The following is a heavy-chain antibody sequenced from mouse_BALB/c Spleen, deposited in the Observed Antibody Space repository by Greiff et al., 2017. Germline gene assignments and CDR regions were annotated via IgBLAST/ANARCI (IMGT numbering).Heavy chain of an antibody. CDR3: ARSGGSGPIYDGLDV. D-gene: IGHD2-3*01. J-gene: IGHJ1*01. CDR2: ISSGSSTI. Sequence: EVHLVESGGGLVQPGGSRKLSCAASGFTFSSFGMHWVRQAPEKGLEWVAYISSGSSTIYYADTVKGRFTISRDNPKNTLFLQMTSLRSEDTAMYYCARSGGSGPIYDGLDVWGSGTTVTVSS. CDR1: GFTFSSFG. V-gene: IGHV5-17*02.